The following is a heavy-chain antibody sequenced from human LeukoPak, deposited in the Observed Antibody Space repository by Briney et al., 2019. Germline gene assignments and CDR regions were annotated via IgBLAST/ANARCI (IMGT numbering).Heavy chain of an antibody. J-gene: IGHJ4*02. Sequence: GGSLRLSCAASGFTFSSYEMNWVRQAPGKGLEWVSYISSSGSTIYYADSVKGRFTISRDNAKNSLYLQMNSLRAEDTAVYYCARDLVTQIIDYWGQGTLATVSS. CDR3: ARDLVTQIIDY. CDR2: ISSSGSTI. CDR1: GFTFSSYE. V-gene: IGHV3-48*03. D-gene: IGHD3-9*01.